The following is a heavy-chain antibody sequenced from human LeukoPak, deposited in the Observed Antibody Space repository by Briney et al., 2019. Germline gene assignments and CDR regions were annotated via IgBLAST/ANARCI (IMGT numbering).Heavy chain of an antibody. Sequence: PSGTLSLTCAVSGGSISSNNWWSWVRQPPGKGLEWIGQIYHSGSTNYNPSLKSRVAISVDKSKNQFSLNLNSVTAADTAVYYCARAGQGYCTSASCYLSLDYWGQGTLVTVSS. CDR1: GGSISSNNW. J-gene: IGHJ4*02. D-gene: IGHD2-2*01. CDR3: ARAGQGYCTSASCYLSLDY. V-gene: IGHV4-4*02. CDR2: IYHSGST.